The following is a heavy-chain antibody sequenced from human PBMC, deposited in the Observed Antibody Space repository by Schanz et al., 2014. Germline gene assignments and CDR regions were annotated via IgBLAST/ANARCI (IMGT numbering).Heavy chain of an antibody. D-gene: IGHD3-10*01. CDR1: GFTLSSYA. J-gene: IGHJ3*02. CDR3: VREDMVRGIRAFDI. Sequence: DVQLAESGGGLVQPGGSLRLSCAASGFTLSSYALSWVRQSPGKGLEWVSAINTADTTYYADSVKGRFTISRDNAKNSLFLQMNSLTAEDTAVYYCVREDMVRGIRAFDIWGQGTMVTVSS. CDR2: INTADTT. V-gene: IGHV3-23*04.